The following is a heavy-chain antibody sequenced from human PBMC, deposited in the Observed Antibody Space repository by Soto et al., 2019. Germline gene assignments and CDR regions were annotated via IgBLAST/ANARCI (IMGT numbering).Heavy chain of an antibody. J-gene: IGHJ5*02. CDR2: IYHSGST. V-gene: IGHV4-30-2*01. CDR3: AREATPGWFDP. Sequence: QLQLQESGSGLVKPSQTLSLTCAVSGGSISSGGYSWSWIRQPPGKGLEWIGYIYHSGSTYYNPYLKSRVTISVDRPKNQYTLKMSSVTAADTAVYYCAREATPGWFDPWGQGTLVTVSS. CDR1: GGSISSGGYS.